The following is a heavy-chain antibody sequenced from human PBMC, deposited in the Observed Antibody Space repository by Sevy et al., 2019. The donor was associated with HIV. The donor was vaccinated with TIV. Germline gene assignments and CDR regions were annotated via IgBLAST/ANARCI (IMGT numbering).Heavy chain of an antibody. CDR2: ISWDSGSI. Sequence: GGSLRLSCAASGFTFDDYAMHWVRQAPGKGLEWVSGISWDSGSIGYADSVKGRFTISRDNAKNSLYLQMNSLRAEDTAFYYCAEDSFPHYDFWSGPDGMDVWGQGTTVTVSS. CDR1: GFTFDDYA. V-gene: IGHV3-9*01. J-gene: IGHJ6*02. D-gene: IGHD3-3*01. CDR3: AEDSFPHYDFWSGPDGMDV.